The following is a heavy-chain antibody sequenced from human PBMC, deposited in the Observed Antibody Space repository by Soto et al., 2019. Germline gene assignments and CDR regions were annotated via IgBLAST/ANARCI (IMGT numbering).Heavy chain of an antibody. D-gene: IGHD6-19*01. CDR3: ARGTRGYSSGWYDY. CDR2: INHSGST. J-gene: IGHJ4*02. V-gene: IGHV4-34*01. Sequence: PSETLSLTCVVYGGALSGYYWSWIRQPPGKGLEWIGEINHSGSTNYNPSLKSRVTISVDTSKNQFSLKLSSVTAADTAVYYCARGTRGYSSGWYDYWGQGTLVTVSS. CDR1: GGALSGYY.